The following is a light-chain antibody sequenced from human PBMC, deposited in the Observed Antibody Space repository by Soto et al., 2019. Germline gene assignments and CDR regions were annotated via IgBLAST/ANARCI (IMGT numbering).Light chain of an antibody. Sequence: QSALTQPPSASGSPRQSVTISCTGTSSDVGGYSSVSWYQLHPGKAPKLMVYEVSKRPSGVPDRFSGSKSGNTASLTVSGLQAEDEADYYCSSYAGSNNYVFGTGTKLTVL. V-gene: IGLV2-8*01. J-gene: IGLJ1*01. CDR3: SSYAGSNNYV. CDR2: EVS. CDR1: SSDVGGYSS.